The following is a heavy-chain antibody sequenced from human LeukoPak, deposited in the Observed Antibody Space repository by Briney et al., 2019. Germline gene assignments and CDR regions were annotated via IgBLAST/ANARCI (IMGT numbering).Heavy chain of an antibody. D-gene: IGHD5-18*01. CDR2: ISYDGSNK. Sequence: GGSLRLSCAASGFTFSSYAMHWVRQAPGKGLEWVAVISYDGSNKYYADSVKGRFTISRDNSKNTLYLQMNSLRAEDTAVYYCARFVGIQLPPGAFDIWGQGTMVTVSS. CDR3: ARFVGIQLPPGAFDI. V-gene: IGHV3-30-3*01. J-gene: IGHJ3*02. CDR1: GFTFSSYA.